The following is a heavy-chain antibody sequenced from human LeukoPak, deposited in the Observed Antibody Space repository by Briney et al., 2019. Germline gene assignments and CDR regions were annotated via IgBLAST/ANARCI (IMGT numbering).Heavy chain of an antibody. Sequence: TGGSLRLSCTASGFTFSDYYMSWIRQAPGKGLEWVSYISTSGSTIYYGDSVKGRFTISRDNAKNSLYLQMNSLRAEATAVYYCARDTCSNGVCFDYWGQGTLVTVSS. J-gene: IGHJ4*02. CDR2: ISTSGSTI. CDR1: GFTFSDYY. D-gene: IGHD2-8*01. V-gene: IGHV3-11*04. CDR3: ARDTCSNGVCFDY.